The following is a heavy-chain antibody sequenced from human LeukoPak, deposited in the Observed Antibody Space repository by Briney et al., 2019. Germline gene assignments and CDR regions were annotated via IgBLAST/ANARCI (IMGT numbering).Heavy chain of an antibody. CDR3: ARLDYYDSNYYFDY. J-gene: IGHJ4*02. CDR2: IYYSGTT. CDR1: GGSISTSLYY. Sequence: PSETLSLTCTVSGGSISTSLYYWGWIRQPPGKGLEWIGSIYYSGTTYYNPSLGSRVTISIDTSKNQFSLKLRSVTAADTSVYYCARLDYYDSNYYFDYWGQGTLVTVSS. V-gene: IGHV4-39*01. D-gene: IGHD3-22*01.